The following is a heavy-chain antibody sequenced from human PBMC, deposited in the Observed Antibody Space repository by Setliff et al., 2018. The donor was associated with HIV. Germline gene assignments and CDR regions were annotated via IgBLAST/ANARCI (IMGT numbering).Heavy chain of an antibody. V-gene: IGHV1-69*13. J-gene: IGHJ4*02. D-gene: IGHD3-9*01. CDR3: ARSRNSILTGYYPTADFDY. Sequence: SVKVSCKASGGTFSSYAISWVRQAPGQGLEWMGGIIPIFGTANYAQKFQGRVTITADESTNTAYMELRSLRSDDTAVYYCARSRNSILTGYYPTADFDYWGQGTLVTVSS. CDR2: IIPIFGTA. CDR1: GGTFSSYA.